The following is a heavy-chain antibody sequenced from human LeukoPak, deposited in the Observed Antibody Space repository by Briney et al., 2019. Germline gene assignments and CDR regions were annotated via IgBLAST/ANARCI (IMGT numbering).Heavy chain of an antibody. CDR3: ARGPVRNYVYYYYGMDV. D-gene: IGHD1-7*01. CDR2: INHSGST. Sequence: SETLSLTCAVYGGSFSGYYWSWIRQPPGKGLEWIGEINHSGSTNYNPSLKSRVTISVDTSKNQFSLKLSSVTAADTAVYYCARGPVRNYVYYYYGMDVWGQGTTVTVSS. V-gene: IGHV4-34*01. J-gene: IGHJ6*02. CDR1: GGSFSGYY.